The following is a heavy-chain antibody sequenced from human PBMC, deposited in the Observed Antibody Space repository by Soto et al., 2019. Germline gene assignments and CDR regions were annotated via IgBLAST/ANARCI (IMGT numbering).Heavy chain of an antibody. CDR3: ARGDSTDCSNGVCSFFYNHDMDV. CDR2: INPKSGGT. J-gene: IGHJ6*02. Sequence: GASVKVSCKXSGYSFTDYHIHWVRQAPGQGLEWLGRINPKSGGTSTAQKFQGWVTMTTDTSISAASMELTRLTSDDTAIYYCARGDSTDCSNGVCSFFYNHDMDVWGQGTTVTV. V-gene: IGHV1-2*04. D-gene: IGHD2-8*01. CDR1: GYSFTDYH.